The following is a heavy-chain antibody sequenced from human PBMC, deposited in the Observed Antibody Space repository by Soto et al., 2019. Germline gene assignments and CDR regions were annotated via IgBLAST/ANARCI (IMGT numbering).Heavy chain of an antibody. CDR3: ARGSSGYISSWYYFDY. D-gene: IGHD6-13*01. Sequence: PGGSLRLSCAASGFTFTDYALSWVRQARGKGLEWVATISGIGGSTYLADSVKGRLSISRDNSKNTVSLLMNSLRAEDTAVYFCARGSSGYISSWYYFDYWGRGTLVTVSS. CDR1: GFTFTDYA. V-gene: IGHV3-23*01. J-gene: IGHJ4*02. CDR2: ISGIGGST.